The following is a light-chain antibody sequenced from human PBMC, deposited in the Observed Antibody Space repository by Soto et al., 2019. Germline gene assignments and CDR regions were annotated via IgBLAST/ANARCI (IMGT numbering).Light chain of an antibody. V-gene: IGLV1-40*01. CDR3: QSYDSSLRLSV. CDR2: GNS. CDR1: SSNIGAGYD. Sequence: QPVLTQPPSVSGAPGQRVTISCTGSSSNIGAGYDVHWYQQLPGTAPKLLIYGNSNRPSGVPDRFSGSKSGTSASLAITGLQAEDEADYYCQSYDSSLRLSVFGGGTKLTVL. J-gene: IGLJ2*01.